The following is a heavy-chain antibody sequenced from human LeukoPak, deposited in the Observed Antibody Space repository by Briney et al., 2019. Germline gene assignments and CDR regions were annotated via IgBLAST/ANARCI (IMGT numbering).Heavy chain of an antibody. D-gene: IGHD5-12*01. Sequence: GSSVKVPCKTSGGAFSSYDVSWLRQAPGQGLEWMGGITPIFGTANYAQKFQGRVTITAVESMSTAYMELSSLRSEDTAVYYCASGYSGYDGPLDYWGQGTLVTVSS. CDR3: ASGYSGYDGPLDY. J-gene: IGHJ4*02. CDR2: ITPIFGTA. CDR1: GGAFSSYD. V-gene: IGHV1-69*01.